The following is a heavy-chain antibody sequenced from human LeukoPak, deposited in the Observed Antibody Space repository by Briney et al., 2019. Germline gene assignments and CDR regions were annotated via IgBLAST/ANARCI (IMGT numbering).Heavy chain of an antibody. CDR3: ARFWHCGFSTCWAVNGFDY. J-gene: IGHJ3*01. CDR1: GYSLIGYF. D-gene: IGHD2-21*01. Sequence: ASVKVSCKASGYSLIGYFIHWVRQAPGQGLEWMGWIDSNSGETHYAQKFQGRFTMTKDTSIKTAYMELSSLRSDDTAIYYCARFWHCGFSTCWAVNGFDYWGQGTEVTVSP. CDR2: IDSNSGET. V-gene: IGHV1-2*02.